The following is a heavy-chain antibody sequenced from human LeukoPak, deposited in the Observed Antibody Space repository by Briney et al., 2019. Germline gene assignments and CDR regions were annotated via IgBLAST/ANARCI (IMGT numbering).Heavy chain of an antibody. D-gene: IGHD4-17*01. CDR3: ERSYGDGLSYFDY. V-gene: IGHV3-7*01. CDR2: IKQDGSEK. Sequence: GGSLKLSCAASGFTFSSYWMSWVRQAPGKGLEWVANIKQDGSEKYYVDSVKGRYTISRDNAKNSLYLKMNSLRVEDTVVYYCERSYGDGLSYFDYGRQGTLVTVSA. CDR1: GFTFSSYW. J-gene: IGHJ4*02.